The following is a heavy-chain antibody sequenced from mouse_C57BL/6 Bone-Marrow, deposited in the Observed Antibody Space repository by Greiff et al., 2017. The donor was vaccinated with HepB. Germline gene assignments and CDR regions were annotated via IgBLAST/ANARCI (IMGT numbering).Heavy chain of an antibody. Sequence: QVQLQQSGAELVRPGASVTLSCKASGYTFTDYEMHWVKQTPVHGLEWIGAIEPETGGTAYNQKFKGKAILTADKSSSTAYMELRSLTSEDSAVYYCTRRAHYYGSRKWGQGTTLTVSS. CDR1: GYTFTDYE. D-gene: IGHD1-1*01. CDR2: IEPETGGT. V-gene: IGHV1-15*01. J-gene: IGHJ2*01. CDR3: TRRAHYYGSRK.